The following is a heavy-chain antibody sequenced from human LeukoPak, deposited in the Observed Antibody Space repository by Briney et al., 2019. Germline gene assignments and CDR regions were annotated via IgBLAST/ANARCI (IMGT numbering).Heavy chain of an antibody. Sequence: GGSLRLSCAASGFTFSSYGMHWVRQAPGKGLEWVAVIWYDGSNKYYADSVKGRFTISRDNSKNTLYLQMNSLRAEDTAVYYCAKEGRRYSGYDCYFDYWGQGTLSPSPQ. V-gene: IGHV3-33*06. CDR3: AKEGRRYSGYDCYFDY. CDR1: GFTFSSYG. CDR2: IWYDGSNK. J-gene: IGHJ4*02. D-gene: IGHD5-12*01.